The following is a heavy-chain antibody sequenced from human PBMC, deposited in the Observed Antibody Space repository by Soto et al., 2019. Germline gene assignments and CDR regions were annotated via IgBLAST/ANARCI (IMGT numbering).Heavy chain of an antibody. CDR3: ARDWGTAFYHFDX. Sequence: PSETLSLTCAVSGYSISTVFNWGWIRQPPGNGLEWIWSIYHSGSTYYNLSLKSRVTISADTSNNQISLKLISVTAADTALYYCARDWGTAFYHFDXWGQGTLVTVSX. D-gene: IGHD3-16*01. V-gene: IGHV4-38-2*02. CDR2: IYHSGST. CDR1: GYSISTVFN. J-gene: IGHJ4*02.